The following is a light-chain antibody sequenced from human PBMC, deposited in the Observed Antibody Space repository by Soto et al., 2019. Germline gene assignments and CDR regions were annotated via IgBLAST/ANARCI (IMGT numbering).Light chain of an antibody. J-gene: IGKJ1*01. CDR1: QTIISN. CDR3: QQYNNWPRT. Sequence: EIVLTQSPGTLSLSPGEGATLACRATQTIISNYLAWYQQKPGQAPKLVIHGASTRATGIPDRFSGSGSGTEFTLTISSLQSEDFAVYYCQQYNNWPRTFGQGTKVEIK. V-gene: IGKV3D-15*01. CDR2: GAS.